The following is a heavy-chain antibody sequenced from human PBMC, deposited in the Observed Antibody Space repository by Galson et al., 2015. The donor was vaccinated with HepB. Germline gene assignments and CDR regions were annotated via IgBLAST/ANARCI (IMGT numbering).Heavy chain of an antibody. Sequence: SLRLSCAASGFTFSFYPMHWVRQAPGKGLEWVAVISYDGSKKYYADSVKGRFTISRDNSKNTLYLQTNSLRAEDTALYYCARDDVAEYSGGWSTMSVWGQGTLVTVSS. CDR3: ARDDVAEYSGGWSTMSV. J-gene: IGHJ4*02. CDR2: ISYDGSKK. V-gene: IGHV3-30-3*01. D-gene: IGHD6-19*01. CDR1: GFTFSFYP.